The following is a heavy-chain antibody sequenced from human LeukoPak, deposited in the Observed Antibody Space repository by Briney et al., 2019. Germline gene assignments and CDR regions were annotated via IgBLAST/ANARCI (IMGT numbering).Heavy chain of an antibody. CDR3: ARRGYCSGGSCYSNAFDI. CDR1: GYSFISYW. CDR2: IYPGDSDT. D-gene: IGHD2-15*01. Sequence: GESLKISCKGSGYSFISYWIGWVRQMPGKGLEWMGIIYPGDSDTRYSPSFQGQVTISADKSISTAYLQWSSLKASDTAMYYCARRGYCSGGSCYSNAFDIWGQGTMVTVSS. V-gene: IGHV5-51*01. J-gene: IGHJ3*02.